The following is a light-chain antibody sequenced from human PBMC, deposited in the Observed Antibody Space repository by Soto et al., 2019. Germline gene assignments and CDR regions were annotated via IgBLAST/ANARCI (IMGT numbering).Light chain of an antibody. V-gene: IGKV3-11*01. CDR2: DAS. CDR3: QQRRNWPPIT. Sequence: ETVLTQSPATLSLSPGERATLSCRASQNVEGYLAWYQQKPGQAPRLLIYDASNRATGIPARFSGSGAGTDFTLTISSLEPEDFAVYCCQQRRNWPPITFGQGTRLEMK. CDR1: QNVEGY. J-gene: IGKJ5*01.